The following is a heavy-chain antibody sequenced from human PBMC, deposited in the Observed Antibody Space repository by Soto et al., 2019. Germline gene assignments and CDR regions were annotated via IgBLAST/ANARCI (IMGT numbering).Heavy chain of an antibody. V-gene: IGHV4-39*01. Sequence: SETLSLTCTVSGGSISSSSYYWGWIRQPPGKGLEWIGSIYYSGSTYYNPSLKSRVTISVDTSKNQFSLKLSSVTAADTAVYYCARHVFPVPNNFDYWGQGTLVTVSS. CDR2: IYYSGST. D-gene: IGHD2-8*01. J-gene: IGHJ4*02. CDR1: GGSISSSSYY. CDR3: ARHVFPVPNNFDY.